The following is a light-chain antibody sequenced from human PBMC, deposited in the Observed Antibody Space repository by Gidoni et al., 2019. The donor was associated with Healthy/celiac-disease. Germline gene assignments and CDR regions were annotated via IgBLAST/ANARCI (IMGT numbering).Light chain of an antibody. CDR3: QQVNSYPQT. Sequence: DIQLTQSPSFLSASVGDRVTITCRASQGIGSYLAWYQQKPGKAPKLLIYAASTLQSGVPSRFSGSGSGTEFTLTISSLQPEDFATYYCQQVNSYPQTFXXXTKVEIK. J-gene: IGKJ1*01. V-gene: IGKV1-9*01. CDR1: QGIGSY. CDR2: AAS.